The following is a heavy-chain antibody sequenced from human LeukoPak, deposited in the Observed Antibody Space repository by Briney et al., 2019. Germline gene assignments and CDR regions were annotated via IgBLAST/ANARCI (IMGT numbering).Heavy chain of an antibody. D-gene: IGHD5-18*01. CDR1: GWSFCGYY. J-gene: IGHJ6*02. Sequence: SVTVSLTCAVYGWSFCGYYWRWLPQPPGEGRVGVGEINFSGRTNYNPSLESRVTISVDTSKNQFSLKRSSVTAADTAGYYCARGLSARWLTYYYYGMDVWGQGTTVTVSS. CDR2: INFSGRT. V-gene: IGHV4-34*01. CDR3: ARGLSARWLTYYYYGMDV.